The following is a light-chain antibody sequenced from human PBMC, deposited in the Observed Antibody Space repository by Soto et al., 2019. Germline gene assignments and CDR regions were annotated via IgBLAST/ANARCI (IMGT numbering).Light chain of an antibody. Sequence: EIVLTQSPATLSLSPGERATLSCRASQSVSTYLAWYQQNPGQAPRLLIYDASNRATGIAARFSGSGSGTDFTLTISSLESEDFAVYYCQQRSNWPPYTFGQGTKLEIK. J-gene: IGKJ2*01. CDR3: QQRSNWPPYT. V-gene: IGKV3-11*01. CDR2: DAS. CDR1: QSVSTY.